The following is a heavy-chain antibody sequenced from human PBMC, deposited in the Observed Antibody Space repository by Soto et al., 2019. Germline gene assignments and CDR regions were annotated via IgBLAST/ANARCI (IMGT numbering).Heavy chain of an antibody. Sequence: QVQLVQSGDEVKKPGASVKVSCKASGYIFVNYGIAWVRQAPGQGLEWMGWISPYTGNTHSASKVQGRLTMTTDTHTSTAYMGQGSMTSADTAVYYCGMVDNYVTPTPQDVWGQGTTVTVSS. V-gene: IGHV1-18*01. J-gene: IGHJ6*02. D-gene: IGHD3-16*01. CDR1: GYIFVNYG. CDR3: GMVDNYVTPTPQDV. CDR2: ISPYTGNT.